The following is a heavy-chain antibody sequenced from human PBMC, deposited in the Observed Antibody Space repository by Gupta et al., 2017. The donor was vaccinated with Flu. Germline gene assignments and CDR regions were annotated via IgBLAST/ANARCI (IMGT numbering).Heavy chain of an antibody. CDR3: ARHGDCSSTSCYGGSFDY. J-gene: IGHJ4*02. D-gene: IGHD2-2*01. CDR2: IYTGDSDT. V-gene: IGHV5-51*01. Sequence: GWVRPMPGKGLEWMGIIYTGDSDTRYSTSCKGQVTISADKSISTADMQGSSLKASDTAMYDCARHGDCSSTSCYGGSFDYGGQGTLVTVSS.